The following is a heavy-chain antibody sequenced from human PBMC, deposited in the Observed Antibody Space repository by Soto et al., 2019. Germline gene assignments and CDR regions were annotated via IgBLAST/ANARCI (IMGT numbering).Heavy chain of an antibody. V-gene: IGHV2-5*02. CDR3: AHKGPEDWPLDY. Sequence: QITLKESGPTLVRPTQTLTLTCAFSGFSLSTSGVGVGWIRQPPGKALEWLAVIYWDDSKHYSPSLRSRLTSTTHTSKNQVVLTMTNMDPMDTGTYYCAHKGPEDWPLDYWGQGILVTVSS. D-gene: IGHD3-9*01. J-gene: IGHJ4*02. CDR1: GFSLSTSGVG. CDR2: IYWDDSK.